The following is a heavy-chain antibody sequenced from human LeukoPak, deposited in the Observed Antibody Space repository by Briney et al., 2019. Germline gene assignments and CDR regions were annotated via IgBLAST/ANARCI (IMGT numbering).Heavy chain of an antibody. V-gene: IGHV1-58*02. D-gene: IGHD3-22*01. CDR2: LAVGSGST. Sequence: ASAKVSCKASGFSFSSSSMQWVRQARGQRLEWIGWLAVGSGSTNYAQKFQGRVIITRDMSTSTAYMELSSLRSEDTALYYCAAVFGSGYYYYFDYWGQGSLVTVSS. J-gene: IGHJ4*02. CDR1: GFSFSSSS. CDR3: AAVFGSGYYYYFDY.